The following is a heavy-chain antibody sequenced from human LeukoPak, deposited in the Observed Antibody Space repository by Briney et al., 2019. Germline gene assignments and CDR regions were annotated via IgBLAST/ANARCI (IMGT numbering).Heavy chain of an antibody. CDR3: AKDMVRGVIGFDY. J-gene: IGHJ4*02. V-gene: IGHV3-30*02. CDR1: GFTFSSYG. Sequence: GGSLRLSCAASGFTFSSYGMHWVRQAPGKGLEWVAFIRYDGSNKYYADSVKGRFTISRDSSKNTLYLQMNSLRAEDTAVYYCAKDMVRGVIGFDYWGQGTLVTVSS. D-gene: IGHD3-10*01. CDR2: IRYDGSNK.